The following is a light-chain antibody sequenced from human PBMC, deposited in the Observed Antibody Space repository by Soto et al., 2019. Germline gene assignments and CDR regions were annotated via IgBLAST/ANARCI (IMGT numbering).Light chain of an antibody. J-gene: IGKJ3*01. CDR3: QHYNDWPPAFP. V-gene: IGKV3D-15*01. CDR1: QSLNRN. CDR2: GAS. Sequence: EILMTQSPATLSVSPGERATLSCRASQSLNRNLAWYQQKPCQAPRRIIYGASTRASAIPARLSGSGYGTEFTLTISSLQSEDFALYYCQHYNDWPPAFPFGPGTTVDL.